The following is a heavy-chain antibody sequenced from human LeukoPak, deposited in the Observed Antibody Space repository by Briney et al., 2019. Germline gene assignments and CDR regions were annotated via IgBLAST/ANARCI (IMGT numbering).Heavy chain of an antibody. V-gene: IGHV1-2*02. CDR1: GYTFTGYY. CDR3: ARDDGDYTPGAFDI. Sequence: ASVKVSCKASGYTFTGYYMHWVRQAPGRGLEWMGWINPNSGGTNYAQKFQGRVTMTRDTSISTAYMELSRLRSDDTAVYYCARDDGDYTPGAFDIWGQGTMVTVSS. D-gene: IGHD4-17*01. CDR2: INPNSGGT. J-gene: IGHJ3*02.